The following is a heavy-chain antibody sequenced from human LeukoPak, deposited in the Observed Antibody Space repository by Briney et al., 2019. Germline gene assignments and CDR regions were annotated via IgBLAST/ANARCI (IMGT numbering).Heavy chain of an antibody. J-gene: IGHJ3*02. Sequence: SGGSLRLSCAASGFTFSSYAMHWVRQAPGKGLEWVAVISYDGSNKYYADSVKGRFTISRDNSKSTLYLQMNSLRAEDTAVYYCARDETGDVLRFLEWFNAFDIWGQGTMVTVSS. CDR1: GFTFSSYA. CDR3: ARDETGDVLRFLEWFNAFDI. D-gene: IGHD3-3*01. CDR2: ISYDGSNK. V-gene: IGHV3-30*04.